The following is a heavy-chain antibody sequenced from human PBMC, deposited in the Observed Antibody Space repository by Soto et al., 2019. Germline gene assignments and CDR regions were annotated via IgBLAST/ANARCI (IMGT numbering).Heavy chain of an antibody. CDR2: ISASNGNT. V-gene: IGHV1-18*01. Sequence: ASVKVSCKASGYTFTDYDISWVRQAPGQGLEWMGGISASNGNTNSAQKVHGRVTMTTDTSTSTAYMELRSLTSDDTAVYYCARGPPDATGWSFDYWGQGTLVTVSS. J-gene: IGHJ4*02. CDR1: GYTFTDYD. CDR3: ARGPPDATGWSFDY. D-gene: IGHD6-19*01.